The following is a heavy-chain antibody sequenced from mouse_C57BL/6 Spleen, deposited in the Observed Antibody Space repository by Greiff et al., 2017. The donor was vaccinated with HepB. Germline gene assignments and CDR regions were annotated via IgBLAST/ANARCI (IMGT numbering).Heavy chain of an antibody. J-gene: IGHJ1*03. D-gene: IGHD1-1*01. V-gene: IGHV1-69*01. CDR3: AGTIYYGSSD. CDR1: GYTFTSYW. Sequence: QVQLQQPGAELVMPGASVKLSCKASGYTFTSYWMHWVKQRPGQGLEWIGEIDPSDSYTNYNQKFKGKSTLTVDKSSSTAYMQRSSLTSEDSAVYYCAGTIYYGSSDWGTGTTVTVSS. CDR2: IDPSDSYT.